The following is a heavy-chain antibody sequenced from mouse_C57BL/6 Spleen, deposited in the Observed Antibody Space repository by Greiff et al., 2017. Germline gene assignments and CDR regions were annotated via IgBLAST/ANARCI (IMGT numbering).Heavy chain of an antibody. Sequence: QVQLKQSGTELVKPGASVKLSCKASGYTFTSYWMHWVKQRPGQGLEWIGNINPSNGGTNYNEKFKSKATLTVDKSSSTAYMQLSSLTSEDSAVYYCAKGSSWWYFDVWGTGTTVTVSS. D-gene: IGHD1-1*01. J-gene: IGHJ1*03. V-gene: IGHV1-53*01. CDR2: INPSNGGT. CDR1: GYTFTSYW. CDR3: AKGSSWWYFDV.